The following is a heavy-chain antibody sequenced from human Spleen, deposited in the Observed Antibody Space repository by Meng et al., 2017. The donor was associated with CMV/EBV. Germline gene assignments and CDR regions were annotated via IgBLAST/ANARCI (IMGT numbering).Heavy chain of an antibody. CDR3: ARADSGNRPNAFDI. V-gene: IGHV4-59*01. CDR1: GFTFSSYS. D-gene: IGHD1-26*01. CDR2: VYYSGST. J-gene: IGHJ3*02. Sequence: GSLRLSCTASGFTFSSYSMNWVRQAPGKGPEWIGNVYYSGSTNYNPSLKSRVAISVDTSRDQFSLKVISMTPADTAVYYCARADSGNRPNAFDIWGQGTMVTVSS.